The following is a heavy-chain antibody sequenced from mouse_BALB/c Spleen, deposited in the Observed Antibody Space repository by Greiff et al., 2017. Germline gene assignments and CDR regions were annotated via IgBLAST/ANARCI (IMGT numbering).Heavy chain of an antibody. Sequence: EVMLVESGGGLVKLGGSLKLSCAASGFTFSSYYMSWVRQTPEKRLELVAAINSNGGSTYYPDTVKGRFTISRDNAKNTLYLQMSSLKSEDTALYYCARQGYGHYYAMDYWGQGTSVTVSS. CDR2: INSNGGST. J-gene: IGHJ4*01. D-gene: IGHD1-2*01. CDR3: ARQGYGHYYAMDY. V-gene: IGHV5-6-2*01. CDR1: GFTFSSYY.